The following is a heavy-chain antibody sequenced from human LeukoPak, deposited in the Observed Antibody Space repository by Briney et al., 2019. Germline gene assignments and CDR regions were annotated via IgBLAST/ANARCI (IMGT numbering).Heavy chain of an antibody. CDR1: GFTFSDYY. D-gene: IGHD2-2*01. V-gene: IGHV3-11*05. J-gene: IGHJ6*02. CDR3: ARVLSVVVPAAMYYYYGMDV. Sequence: PGGSLRLSCAASGFTFSDYYMSWIRQAPGKGLEWVSYISSSSSYTNYADSVKGRFTISRDNAKNSLYLQMNGLRAEDTAVYYCARVLSVVVPAAMYYYYGMDVWGQGTTVTVSS. CDR2: ISSSSSYT.